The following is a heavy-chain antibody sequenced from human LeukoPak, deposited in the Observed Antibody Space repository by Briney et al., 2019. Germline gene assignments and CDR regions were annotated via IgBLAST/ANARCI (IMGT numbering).Heavy chain of an antibody. CDR3: ARSAKWLRNAFDI. V-gene: IGHV4-59*01. CDR2: MHNSGSS. J-gene: IGHJ3*02. Sequence: SETLSLTCTVSGASTSHFYWNWIRQPPGKGLEWIGYMHNSGSSKHTPSLKSRVTISLDTSKNQFSLQLTSVTAADTAIYYCARSAKWLRNAFDIWGQGTMVSVSS. CDR1: GASTSHFY. D-gene: IGHD5-12*01.